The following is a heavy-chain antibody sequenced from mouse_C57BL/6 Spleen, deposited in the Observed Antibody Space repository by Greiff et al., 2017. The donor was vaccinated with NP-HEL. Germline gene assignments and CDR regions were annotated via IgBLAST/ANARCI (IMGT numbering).Heavy chain of an antibody. CDR2: ISYDGSN. J-gene: IGHJ4*01. CDR1: GYSITSGYY. V-gene: IGHV3-6*01. Sequence: EVQLQESGPGLVKPSQSLSLTCSVTGYSITSGYYWNWIRQFPGNKLEWMGYISYDGSNNYNQSLKNRISITRDTSKNQFFLKLNSVTTEDTATYYCAREAVVGAMDYWGQGTSVTVSS. D-gene: IGHD1-1*01. CDR3: AREAVVGAMDY.